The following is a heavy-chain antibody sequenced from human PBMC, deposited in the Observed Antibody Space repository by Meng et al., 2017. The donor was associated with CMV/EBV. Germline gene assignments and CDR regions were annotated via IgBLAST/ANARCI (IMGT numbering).Heavy chain of an antibody. J-gene: IGHJ4*02. CDR2: ISAYNGNT. V-gene: IGHV1-18*01. CDR1: GYTFTSYG. D-gene: IGHD3-16*02. Sequence: ASVKVSCKASGYTFTSYGISWVRQAPGQGLEWMGWISAYNGNTNYAQKLQGRVTMTTDTSTSTAYMELRSLRSDDPAVYYCARHSEEFYDYVWGSYRVLGIFDYWGQGTLVTVSS. CDR3: ARHSEEFYDYVWGSYRVLGIFDY.